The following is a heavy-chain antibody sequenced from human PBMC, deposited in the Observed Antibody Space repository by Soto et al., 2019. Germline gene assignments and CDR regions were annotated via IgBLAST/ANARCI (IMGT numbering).Heavy chain of an antibody. J-gene: IGHJ4*02. CDR3: AREDSIIIPAVSDF. CDR1: GFAFNNYG. CDR2: ISKSDYT. V-gene: IGHV3-21*01. Sequence: GGSLRLSCTVSGFAFNNYGINWVRQAPGQGLEWVSSISKSDYTYYSDSVKGRFTISRDNAKNSVSLQMNTLRVEDTAVYYCAREDSIIIPAVSDFWGQGTLVTVSS. D-gene: IGHD2-2*01.